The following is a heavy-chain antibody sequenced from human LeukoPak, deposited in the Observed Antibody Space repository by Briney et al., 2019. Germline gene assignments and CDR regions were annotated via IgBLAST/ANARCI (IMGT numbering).Heavy chain of an antibody. CDR2: VWYDGNNK. J-gene: IGHJ4*02. V-gene: IGHV3-33*01. D-gene: IGHD6-13*01. CDR3: ARGSEAAAVAFDY. Sequence: GGSLRLSCAASGFTFRSYGMHWVRQAPGKGLEWVAIVWYDGNNKYYADSVKGRFTVSRDNSKDTVSLQLNSLRAEDTAVYYCARGSEAAAVAFDYWGQGALVTVPS. CDR1: GFTFRSYG.